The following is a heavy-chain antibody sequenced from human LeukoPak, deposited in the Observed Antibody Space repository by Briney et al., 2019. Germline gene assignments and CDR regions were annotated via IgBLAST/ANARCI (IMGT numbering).Heavy chain of an antibody. Sequence: SQTLSLTCTVSGGSFSSGSYYWSWIRQPAGKGLEWIGRIYTSGSTNYNPSLKSRVTISVDTSKNQFSLKLSSVTAADTAVYYCARGGAMTPAYWGQGTLVTVSS. CDR2: IYTSGST. V-gene: IGHV4-61*02. J-gene: IGHJ4*02. CDR3: ARGGAMTPAY. CDR1: GGSFSSGSYY. D-gene: IGHD4-17*01.